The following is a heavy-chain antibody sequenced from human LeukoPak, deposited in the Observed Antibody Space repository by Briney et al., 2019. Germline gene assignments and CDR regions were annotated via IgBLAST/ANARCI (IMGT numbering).Heavy chain of an antibody. CDR2: ISYSGST. J-gene: IGHJ3*02. D-gene: IGHD5-18*01. Sequence: SETLSLTCTVSGGSIRDSSDYGGWIRQPPGKGLEWIGSISYSGSTYYNPSLKSRVTISVDTSKKQFSLKLISVTAADTAVYYCVRHPRGGYSNGFDGFDIWGQGTMVTVSS. V-gene: IGHV4-39*01. CDR1: GGSIRDSSDY. CDR3: VRHPRGGYSNGFDGFDI.